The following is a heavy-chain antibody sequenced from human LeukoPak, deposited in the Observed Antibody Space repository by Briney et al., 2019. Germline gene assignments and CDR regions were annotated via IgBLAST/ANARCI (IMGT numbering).Heavy chain of an antibody. CDR2: ISYDGSNK. CDR1: GFTFSSYA. J-gene: IGHJ5*02. Sequence: GGSLRLFCAAAGFTFSSYAMHWVRRSPGKGLEWVAVISYDGSNKYYADSVKGRFTISRDNSKNTLYLQMNSLRAEDTAVYYCARGSVTRRFDPWGQGTLVTVSS. V-gene: IGHV3-30-3*01. CDR3: ARGSVTRRFDP. D-gene: IGHD4-17*01.